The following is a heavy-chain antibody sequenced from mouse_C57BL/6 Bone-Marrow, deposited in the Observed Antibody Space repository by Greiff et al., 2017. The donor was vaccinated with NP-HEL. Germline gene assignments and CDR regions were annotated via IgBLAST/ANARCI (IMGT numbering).Heavy chain of an antibody. CDR1: GYTFTSYW. CDR2: IDPSDSYT. Sequence: VKLQQPGAELVMPGASVKLSCKASGYTFTSYWMHWVKQRPGQGLEWIGEIDPSDSYTNYNQKFKGKSTLTVDKSSSTAYMQLSSLTSEDSAVYYCARSDYSNYDWYFDVWGTGTTVTVSS. D-gene: IGHD2-5*01. CDR3: ARSDYSNYDWYFDV. V-gene: IGHV1-69*01. J-gene: IGHJ1*03.